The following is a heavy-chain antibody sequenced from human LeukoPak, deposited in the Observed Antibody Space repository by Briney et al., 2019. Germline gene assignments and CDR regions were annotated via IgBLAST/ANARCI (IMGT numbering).Heavy chain of an antibody. D-gene: IGHD6-19*01. CDR2: MNPNSGNT. Sequence: ASVKVSCKASGYTFTSYDINWVRQATGQGLEWMGWMNPNSGNTGYAQKFQGRVTMTRNTSISTAYMELSSLRSEDTAVYYCARAGLYYYYMDVWGEGTTVTVSS. CDR3: ARAGLYYYYMDV. V-gene: IGHV1-8*01. CDR1: GYTFTSYD. J-gene: IGHJ6*03.